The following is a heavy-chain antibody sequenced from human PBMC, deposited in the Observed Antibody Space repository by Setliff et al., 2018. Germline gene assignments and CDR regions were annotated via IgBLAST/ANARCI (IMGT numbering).Heavy chain of an antibody. V-gene: IGHV4-59*01. CDR2: IQNSGGI. J-gene: IGHJ6*02. CDR1: GVSISSYY. D-gene: IGHD3-3*01. Sequence: PSETLSLTCNVSGVSISSYYWSWIRQAPGKGLEPLGYIQNSGGINYNPSLKSRVTISVDTSTNQFSLKLTSVTAADTAVYYCARLSWNGLRYFGLDVWGQGTTVTVSS. CDR3: ARLSWNGLRYFGLDV.